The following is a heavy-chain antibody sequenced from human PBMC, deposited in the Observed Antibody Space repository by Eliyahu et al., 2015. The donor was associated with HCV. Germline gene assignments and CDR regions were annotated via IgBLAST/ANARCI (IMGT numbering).Heavy chain of an antibody. D-gene: IGHD3-22*01. CDR1: GFTFSSYA. CDR2: ISGRGGST. Sequence: EVQLLESGGGLVQPGGSLRLSCAASGFTFSSYAMSWVRQAPGKGLEWVSAISGRGGSTYYADSVKGRFTISRDNSKNTLYLQMNSLRAEDTAVYYCAKSAKRGYYYDSSGYWNAWGQGTLVTVSS. V-gene: IGHV3-23*01. J-gene: IGHJ5*02. CDR3: AKSAKRGYYYDSSGYWNA.